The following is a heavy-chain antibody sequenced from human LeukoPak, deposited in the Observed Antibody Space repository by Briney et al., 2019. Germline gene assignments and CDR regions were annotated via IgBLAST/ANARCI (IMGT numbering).Heavy chain of an antibody. CDR3: ARDDHDYVWGNYRYSGSWLDP. D-gene: IGHD3-16*02. CDR2: IKQDGREK. J-gene: IGHJ5*02. CDR1: GFTFSDYY. V-gene: IGHV3-7*01. Sequence: PGGSLRLSCAASGFTFSDYYMSWIRQAPGKGLEWVANIKQDGREKYYVDSVKGRFIISRDNGKNSVYLQMNSLRDEDTAMYYCARDDHDYVWGNYRYSGSWLDPWGQGTLVTVSS.